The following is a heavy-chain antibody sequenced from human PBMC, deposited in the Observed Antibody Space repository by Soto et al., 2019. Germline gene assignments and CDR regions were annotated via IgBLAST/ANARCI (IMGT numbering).Heavy chain of an antibody. D-gene: IGHD6-19*01. V-gene: IGHV3-21*01. CDR2: ISSSSSYI. CDR1: GFTFSSYS. CDR3: ARDEGIAVAHPLWWFDP. J-gene: IGHJ5*02. Sequence: GGSLRLSCAASGFTFSSYSMNWVRQAPGKGLGWVSSISSSSSYIYYADSVKGRFTISRDNAKNSLYLQMNSLRDEDTAVYYCARDEGIAVAHPLWWFDPWGQGTLVTVSS.